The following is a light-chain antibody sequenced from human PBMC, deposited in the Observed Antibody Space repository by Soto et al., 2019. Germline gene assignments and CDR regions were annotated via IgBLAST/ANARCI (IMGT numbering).Light chain of an antibody. Sequence: IQLPPAPSFLSASAGARVSITGRASQAISSYLAWYQQKPGRAPKLLIYAASTLQSGVPSRFSGSGSGTEFTLTITRLQPEDFATYYCQQHNSFPITFGQGTRVDIK. CDR2: AAS. V-gene: IGKV1-9*01. CDR3: QQHNSFPIT. J-gene: IGKJ5*01. CDR1: QAISSY.